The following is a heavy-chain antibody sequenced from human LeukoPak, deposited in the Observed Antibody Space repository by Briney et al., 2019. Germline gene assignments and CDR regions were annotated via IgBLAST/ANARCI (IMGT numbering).Heavy chain of an antibody. J-gene: IGHJ5*02. CDR3: AREGYISSSYGRNWFDP. V-gene: IGHV1-18*01. CDR2: ISAYNGNT. Sequence: ASVKVSCKASGYTFTSYGISWVRQAPGQRLEWMGWISAYNGNTNYAQKLQGRVTMTTDTSTSTAYMELRSLRSDDTAVYYCAREGYISSSYGRNWFDPWGQGTLVTVSS. CDR1: GYTFTSYG. D-gene: IGHD6-13*01.